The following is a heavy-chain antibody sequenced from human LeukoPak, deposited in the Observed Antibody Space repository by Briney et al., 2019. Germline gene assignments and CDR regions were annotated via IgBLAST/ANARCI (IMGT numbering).Heavy chain of an antibody. V-gene: IGHV3-30*02. D-gene: IGHD3-3*01. CDR3: AKDSRGGLYDFWSGYPTA. Sequence: GGSLRLSCAASGFTFSTYGMHWVRQAPGEGLEWVTFIRYDESRTFYADSVKGRFTISRDNSKNTLYLQMNSLRAEDTAVYYCAKDSRGGLYDFWSGYPTAWGQGTLVTVSS. CDR2: IRYDESRT. J-gene: IGHJ5*02. CDR1: GFTFSTYG.